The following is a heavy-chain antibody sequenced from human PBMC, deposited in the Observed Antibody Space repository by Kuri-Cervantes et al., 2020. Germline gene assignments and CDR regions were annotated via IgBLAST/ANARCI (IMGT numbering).Heavy chain of an antibody. CDR2: ISSSGSTI. CDR1: GFIFDDYG. D-gene: IGHD2/OR15-2a*01. J-gene: IGHJ3*02. Sequence: GGSLRLSCEASGFIFDDYGMSWVRLVPGKGLEWVSYISSSGSTIYYADSVKGRFTISRDNAKNSLYLQMNSLRAEDTAVYYCARGNPRMNDAFDIWGQGTMVTVSS. CDR3: ARGNPRMNDAFDI. V-gene: IGHV3-11*04.